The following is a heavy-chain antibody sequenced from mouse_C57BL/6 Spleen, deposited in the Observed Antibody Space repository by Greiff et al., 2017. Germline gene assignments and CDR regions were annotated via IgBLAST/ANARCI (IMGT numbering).Heavy chain of an antibody. CDR3: ASVSDGTRSYFAY. CDR2: IDPSDSET. J-gene: IGHJ2*01. D-gene: IGHD2-1*01. Sequence: QVQLQQPGAELVRPGSSVKLSCKASGYTFTSYWMHWVKQRPIQGLEWIGNIDPSDSETHYNQKFKDKATLTVAKSSSTAYMQISSLTSEDSAVYDGASVSDGTRSYFAYWGQGTPLTVSA. CDR1: GYTFTSYW. V-gene: IGHV1-52*01.